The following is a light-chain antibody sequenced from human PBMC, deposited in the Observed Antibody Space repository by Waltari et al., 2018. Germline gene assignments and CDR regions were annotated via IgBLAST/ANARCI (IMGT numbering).Light chain of an antibody. J-gene: IGKJ1*01. Sequence: DIKMTQSPSSLSASVGDRVTITCRASQSISSYLNWYQQKPGKVPKLLIYAASSLQSGVPSRFSGSGSGTDFTLTISSLQPEDFATYYCQQSRTFGQGTKVEIK. V-gene: IGKV1-39*01. CDR2: AAS. CDR1: QSISSY. CDR3: QQSRT.